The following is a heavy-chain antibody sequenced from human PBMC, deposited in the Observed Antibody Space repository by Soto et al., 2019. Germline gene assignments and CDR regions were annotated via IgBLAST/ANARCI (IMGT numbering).Heavy chain of an antibody. V-gene: IGHV4-61*01. CDR2: IYYSGST. Sequence: SGTQSLTCTVSGGAVSSGFYYWSWIRQPPGKRLEWIGYIYYSGSTNYKPYLKSRVNISVDTSKNQFSLKLSTVTAADTVVYYCARHYPPYLYGSGPWYVWGQGTTVTVSS. D-gene: IGHD3-10*01. J-gene: IGHJ6*02. CDR1: GGAVSSGFYY. CDR3: ARHYPPYLYGSGPWYV.